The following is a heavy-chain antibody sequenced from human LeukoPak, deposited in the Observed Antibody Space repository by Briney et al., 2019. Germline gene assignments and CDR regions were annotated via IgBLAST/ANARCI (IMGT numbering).Heavy chain of an antibody. CDR3: TKCSRPTYGSGWCNWFDP. CDR2: IGGSNGIT. CDR1: RFTFNSHA. J-gene: IGHJ5*02. D-gene: IGHD6-19*01. V-gene: IGHV3-23*01. Sequence: GGSLRLSCAASRFTFNSHAMSWVRQAPGKGLEWVSVIGGSNGITFYADSVKGRFAISRDNSKNTVYLQMNSLRAEDTALYYCTKCSRPTYGSGWCNWFDPWGQGTLVTVSS.